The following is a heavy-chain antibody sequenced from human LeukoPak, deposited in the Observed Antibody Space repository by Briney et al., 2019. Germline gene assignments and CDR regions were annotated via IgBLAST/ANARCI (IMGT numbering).Heavy chain of an antibody. CDR1: GFTFSNHA. J-gene: IGHJ4*02. Sequence: GGSLRLSCAASGFTFSNHAMDWVRQAPGKGLEWVAVISYDGSKEYYADSVKGRFTISRDNSKNTLYLQMNSLRAEDTAVYYCARGQEDKYCSGDSRVARISDWGQGTLVSVSS. CDR3: ARGQEDKYCSGDSRVARISD. CDR2: ISYDGSKE. V-gene: IGHV3-30*01. D-gene: IGHD2-15*01.